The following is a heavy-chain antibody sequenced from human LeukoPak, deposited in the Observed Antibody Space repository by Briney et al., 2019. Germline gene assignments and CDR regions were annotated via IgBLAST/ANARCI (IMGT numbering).Heavy chain of an antibody. V-gene: IGHV4-34*01. CDR1: GGSFSGYY. CDR2: INHSGST. CDR3: ATYQGRTTFLWDI. Sequence: SETLSLTCAVYGGSFSGYYWSWIRQPPGKGLEWIGEINHSGSTNYNPSLKSRVTISVDTSKNQFSLKLSSVTAADTAVYYCATYQGRTTFLWDIWGQGTMVTVSS. D-gene: IGHD2-2*01. J-gene: IGHJ3*02.